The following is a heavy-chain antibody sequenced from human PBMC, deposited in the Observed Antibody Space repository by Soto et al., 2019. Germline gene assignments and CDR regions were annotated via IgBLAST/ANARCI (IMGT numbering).Heavy chain of an antibody. CDR1: GGSISGYY. D-gene: IGHD3-10*01. J-gene: IGHJ4*02. Sequence: QVQLQESGPGLVKPSETLSLTCTVSGGSISGYYWTWIRPPPGKGLEWVGSLFYGGTTDYNPSLTSRLTMSLDTSKNHFSLKLRSVTAADTAVYYCARHRGPAPVYWGQGTLVTASS. CDR2: LFYGGTT. V-gene: IGHV4-39*01. CDR3: ARHRGPAPVY.